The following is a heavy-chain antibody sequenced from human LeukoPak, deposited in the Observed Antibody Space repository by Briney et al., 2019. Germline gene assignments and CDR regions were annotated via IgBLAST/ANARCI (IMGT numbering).Heavy chain of an antibody. J-gene: IGHJ4*02. V-gene: IGHV4-59*08. CDR2: IHSTGTA. CDR3: ARHEAGGYNAY. Sequence: PSETLSLTCTVSGGSINNYYWSWFRQSPRKTLEWVGYIHSTGTAYYSPSLTSRLTMSADTSNNQVSLNLSTVTAADTAVYYCARHEAGGYNAYWGQGTLVTVSS. D-gene: IGHD5-12*01. CDR1: GGSINNYY.